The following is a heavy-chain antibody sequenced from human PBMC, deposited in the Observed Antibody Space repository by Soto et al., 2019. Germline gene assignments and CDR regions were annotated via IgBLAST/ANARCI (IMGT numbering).Heavy chain of an antibody. J-gene: IGHJ4*02. CDR2: IYYSGST. D-gene: IGHD2-15*01. V-gene: IGHV4-31*03. CDR1: GGSISSGGYY. Sequence: QVQLQESGPGLVKPSQTLSLTCTVSGGSISSGGYYWSWIRQHPGKGLEWIGYIYYSGSTYYNPSLKRRVTISVDTSKNQFSLKLSSVTAADTAVYYCARGPFPYCSGGSCFSPNYFAYWGQGTLVTVSS. CDR3: ARGPFPYCSGGSCFSPNYFAY.